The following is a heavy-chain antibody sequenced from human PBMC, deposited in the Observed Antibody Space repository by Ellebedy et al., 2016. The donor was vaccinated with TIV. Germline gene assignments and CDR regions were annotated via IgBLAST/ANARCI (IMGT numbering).Heavy chain of an antibody. V-gene: IGHV3-30*18. CDR3: AKESTLVVAANYYFDY. Sequence: PGGSLRLSCAASGFTFRSHGMHWVRQAPGKGLEWVALISFDGSNKYYADSVKGRFTISRDYSKNTLYLQMNSLSAEDTAVYYCAKESTLVVAANYYFDYWGPGTLVTVSS. D-gene: IGHD2-15*01. J-gene: IGHJ4*02. CDR1: GFTFRSHG. CDR2: ISFDGSNK.